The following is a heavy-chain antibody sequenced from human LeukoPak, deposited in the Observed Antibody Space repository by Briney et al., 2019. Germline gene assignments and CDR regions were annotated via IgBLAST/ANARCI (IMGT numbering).Heavy chain of an antibody. V-gene: IGHV3-66*01. Sequence: GGSLRLSCAASGFTVISNYMTWVRQAPGKGLEWVSVISSGGFTYYADSVKGRFTISRDNSKNTLYLQMNSLRAKDTAVYYCARASPADFYGMDVWGLGTTVTVSS. D-gene: IGHD6-6*01. J-gene: IGHJ6*02. CDR2: ISSGGFT. CDR1: GFTVISNY. CDR3: ARASPADFYGMDV.